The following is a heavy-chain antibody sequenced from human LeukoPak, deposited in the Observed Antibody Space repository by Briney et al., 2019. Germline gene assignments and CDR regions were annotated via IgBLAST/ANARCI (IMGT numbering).Heavy chain of an antibody. D-gene: IGHD6-6*01. J-gene: IGHJ4*02. Sequence: GGSLRLSCAASGFTFSSYAMHWVRQAPGKGLEWVAVISYDGNNKYYADSVKGRFTISRDNSKNTLYLQMNSLRAEDTAVYYCARGDSSSLTFDYWGQGTLVTVSS. V-gene: IGHV3-30-3*01. CDR1: GFTFSSYA. CDR3: ARGDSSSLTFDY. CDR2: ISYDGNNK.